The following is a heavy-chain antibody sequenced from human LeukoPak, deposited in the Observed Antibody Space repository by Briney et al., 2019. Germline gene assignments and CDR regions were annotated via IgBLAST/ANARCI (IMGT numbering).Heavy chain of an antibody. CDR1: GGSISSGGYS. Sequence: PSETLSLTCAVSGGSISSGGYSWSWIRQPPGKGLEWIGYIYYSGSTNYNPSLKSRVTISVDTSKNQFSLKLSSVTAADTAVYYCARAGYDFWSGWDYFDYWGQGTLVTVSS. CDR2: IYYSGST. J-gene: IGHJ4*02. D-gene: IGHD3-3*01. CDR3: ARAGYDFWSGWDYFDY. V-gene: IGHV4-61*08.